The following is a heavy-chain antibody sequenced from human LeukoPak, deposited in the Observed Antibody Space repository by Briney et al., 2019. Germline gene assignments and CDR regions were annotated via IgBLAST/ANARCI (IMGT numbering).Heavy chain of an antibody. J-gene: IGHJ4*02. D-gene: IGHD3-22*01. CDR2: INSDGSTT. CDR3: ARVIPTSSGFYAY. Sequence: GGSLRLSCVASGFTFSGYWMHWVRQAPGKGLVWVSRINSDGSTTTYADSVKGRFTVSRDNAKNSLYLQMNSLRAEDTAVYYCARVIPTSSGFYAYWGQGTLVTVSS. V-gene: IGHV3-74*01. CDR1: GFTFSGYW.